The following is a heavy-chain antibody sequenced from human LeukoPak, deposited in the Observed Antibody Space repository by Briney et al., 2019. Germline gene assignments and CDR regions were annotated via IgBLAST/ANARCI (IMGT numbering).Heavy chain of an antibody. Sequence: SETLSPTCTVSGGSISSYYWSWIRQPAGKGLEGIGRIYSGGSTNYNPSLKSRVTMSVDSSNNHFSLKLSSVTAADTAVFYCARENTGSYREFDYWGQGTLVTVSS. CDR2: IYSGGST. D-gene: IGHD1-26*01. V-gene: IGHV4-4*07. J-gene: IGHJ4*02. CDR1: GGSISSYY. CDR3: ARENTGSYREFDY.